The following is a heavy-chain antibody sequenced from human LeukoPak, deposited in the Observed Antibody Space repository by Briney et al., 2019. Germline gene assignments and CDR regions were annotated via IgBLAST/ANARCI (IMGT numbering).Heavy chain of an antibody. CDR2: IRYDGTNK. CDR1: GFTFSTYG. V-gene: IGHV3-30*02. D-gene: IGHD1-1*01. Sequence: GGSLRLSCAASGFTFSTYGMHWVRQASGKGLEWVAFIRYDGTNKYYADSVKGRFTISRDNSKNTLYLQMNSLRGEDTAVYFCAKDKDPWKSTAISDFDYWGQGTLVTVSS. CDR3: AKDKDPWKSTAISDFDY. J-gene: IGHJ4*02.